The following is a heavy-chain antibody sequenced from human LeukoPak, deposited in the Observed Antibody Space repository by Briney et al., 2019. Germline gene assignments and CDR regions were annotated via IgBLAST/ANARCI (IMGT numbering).Heavy chain of an antibody. CDR3: ARGYHSDTSGYYPWYFDL. Sequence: PSETLSLTCTVSGGSISSYYWSWIRQPPGKGLEWIGYIYYSGSTNYNPSLKSRVTISVDTSKNQFSLKLSSVTAADTAVYYCARGYHSDTSGYYPWYFDLWGRGTLVTVSS. D-gene: IGHD3-22*01. J-gene: IGHJ2*01. CDR2: IYYSGST. V-gene: IGHV4-59*01. CDR1: GGSISSYY.